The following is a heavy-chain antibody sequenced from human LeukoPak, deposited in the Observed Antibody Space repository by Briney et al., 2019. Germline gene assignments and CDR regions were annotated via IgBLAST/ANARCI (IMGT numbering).Heavy chain of an antibody. CDR1: GFTVSSNY. J-gene: IGHJ6*02. CDR2: IYSGGNT. V-gene: IGHV3-66*02. Sequence: GGSLRLSCAASGFTVSSNYISWVRQAPGKGLEWVSVIYSGGNTYYADSVKGRFTISRDNSKNTLYIQMNSLRAEDTAVYYCARDSQGYSYGPYYGMDVWGQGTTVTVSS. D-gene: IGHD5-18*01. CDR3: ARDSQGYSYGPYYGMDV.